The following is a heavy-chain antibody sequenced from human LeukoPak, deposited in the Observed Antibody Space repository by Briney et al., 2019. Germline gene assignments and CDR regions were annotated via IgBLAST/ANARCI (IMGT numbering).Heavy chain of an antibody. CDR1: GGSISSYY. D-gene: IGHD5-24*01. CDR3: ARGIGDGYNHPFDY. CDR2: IYYSGST. J-gene: IGHJ4*02. V-gene: IGHV4-59*01. Sequence: SETLSLTCTVSGGSISSYYWGWIRQPPGKGLEWIGYIYYSGSTNYNPSLKSRVTISVDTSKNQFSLKLSSVTAADTAVYYCARGIGDGYNHPFDYWGQGTLVTVSS.